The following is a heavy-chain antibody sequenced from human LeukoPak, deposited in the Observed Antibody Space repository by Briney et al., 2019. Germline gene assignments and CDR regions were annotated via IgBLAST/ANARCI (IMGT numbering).Heavy chain of an antibody. J-gene: IGHJ4*02. CDR2: ISYDGSNK. CDR1: GSTFSSYG. CDR3: AKGRCSGRSCYGAEFDN. D-gene: IGHD2-15*01. Sequence: GGSLRLSCAASGSTFSSYGMHWVRQAPGKGLEWVAVISYDGSNKYYADSVKGRFTISRDNSKHTVYLQMNSLRADDTAVYYCAKGRCSGRSCYGAEFDNWGRGTLVTVSS. V-gene: IGHV3-30*18.